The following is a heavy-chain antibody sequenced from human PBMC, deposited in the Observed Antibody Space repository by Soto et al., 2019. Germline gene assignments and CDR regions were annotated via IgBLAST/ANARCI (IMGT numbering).Heavy chain of an antibody. D-gene: IGHD2-2*01. CDR2: IDPSDSYT. J-gene: IGHJ4*02. V-gene: IGHV5-10-1*01. CDR1: GYSFTSDW. CDR3: TRSVMTADKN. Sequence: PGESLKISCKGSGYSFTSDWITWVRQMPGKGLEWMGRIDPSDSYTNYSPSFQGHVTISADKSISTAYLQWSSLKASDTAIYYCTRSVMTADKNWGQGTLVTVSS.